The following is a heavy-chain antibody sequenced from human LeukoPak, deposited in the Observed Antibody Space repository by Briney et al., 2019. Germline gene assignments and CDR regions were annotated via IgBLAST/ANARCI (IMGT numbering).Heavy chain of an antibody. CDR3: ARVAEGYSHPWFDP. D-gene: IGHD5-18*01. CDR1: GGSISSYY. Sequence: SETLSLTCTVSGGSISSYYWSWIRQPAGKGLEWIGRIYTSGSTNYNPSLKSRVTMSVDTSKNQFSLKLSSVTAADTAVYYCARVAEGYSHPWFDPWGQGTLVTVSS. J-gene: IGHJ5*02. V-gene: IGHV4-4*07. CDR2: IYTSGST.